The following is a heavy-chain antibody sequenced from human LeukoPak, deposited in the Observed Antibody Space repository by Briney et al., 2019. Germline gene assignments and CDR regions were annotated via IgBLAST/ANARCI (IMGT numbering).Heavy chain of an antibody. J-gene: IGHJ4*02. CDR3: ASFDY. CDR1: GFTLSRYS. Sequence: GGSLRLSCTASGFTLSRYSVNWVRQAPGKGLEWVPVIYSGGSTYYADSVKGRFTISRDNSKNTLYLQMNSLRAEDTAVYYCASFDYWGQGTLVTVSS. CDR2: IYSGGST. V-gene: IGHV3-66*01.